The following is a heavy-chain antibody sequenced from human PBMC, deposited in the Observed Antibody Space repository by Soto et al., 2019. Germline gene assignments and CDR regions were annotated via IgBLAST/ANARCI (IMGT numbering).Heavy chain of an antibody. D-gene: IGHD1-26*01. J-gene: IGHJ3*02. CDR1: GYTFTSYY. V-gene: IGHV1-3*01. Sequence: ASVKVSCKASGYTFTSYYMHWVRQAPGQGLEWMGWINASNGSTKYAQKFQGGVTITRDTSASTAYMELSSLRSEDTAVYYCAREQLRADAFDIWGQGTMVTVSS. CDR2: INASNGST. CDR3: AREQLRADAFDI.